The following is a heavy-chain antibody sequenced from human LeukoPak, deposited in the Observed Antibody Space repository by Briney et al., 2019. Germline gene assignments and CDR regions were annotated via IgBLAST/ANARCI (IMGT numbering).Heavy chain of an antibody. CDR3: AREEADSGSYYVDH. D-gene: IGHD1-26*01. CDR2: ISAYNGHA. Sequence: VASVKVSCKVSGYTFISYGISWVRQAPGQGLEWMGWISAYNGHANYAQKLQGGVTMTTDTSTSTAYMELRSLRSDDTAVYYCAREEADSGSYYVDHWGQGTLVTVSS. J-gene: IGHJ4*02. CDR1: GYTFISYG. V-gene: IGHV1-18*01.